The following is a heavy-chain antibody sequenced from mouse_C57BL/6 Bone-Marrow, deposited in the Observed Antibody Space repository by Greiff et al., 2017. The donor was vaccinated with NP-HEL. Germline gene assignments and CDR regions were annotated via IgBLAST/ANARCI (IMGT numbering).Heavy chain of an antibody. D-gene: IGHD1-1*01. J-gene: IGHJ4*01. Sequence: EVKLVESGGDLVKPGGSLQLSCAASGFTFSSYGMSWVRQTPSKRLEWVATISSGGSYTYYPDSVKGRFTISRDNAKNTLYLQMSSLKSEDTAMYYCARHRYYGSSQPLYAMDYWGQGTSVTVSS. V-gene: IGHV5-6*01. CDR2: ISSGGSYT. CDR1: GFTFSSYG. CDR3: ARHRYYGSSQPLYAMDY.